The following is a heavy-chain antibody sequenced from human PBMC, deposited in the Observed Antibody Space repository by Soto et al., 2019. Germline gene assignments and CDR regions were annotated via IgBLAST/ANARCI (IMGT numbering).Heavy chain of an antibody. CDR1: GFTVSSNY. CDR3: ATVATKRGAFDY. V-gene: IGHV3-53*02. D-gene: IGHD5-12*01. CDR2: IYSGGST. Sequence: EVQLVETGGGLIQPGGSLRLSCAASGFTVSSNYMSWVRQAPGKGLEWVSVIYSGGSTYYADSVKGRFTISRDNSKNTLYLQMNCLRAEDTTVYYCATVATKRGAFDYWGQGTLVTVSS. J-gene: IGHJ4*02.